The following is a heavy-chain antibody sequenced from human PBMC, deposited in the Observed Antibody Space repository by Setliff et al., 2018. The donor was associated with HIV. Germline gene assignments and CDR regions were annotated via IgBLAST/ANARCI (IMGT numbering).Heavy chain of an antibody. J-gene: IGHJ5*02. Sequence: SETLSLTCTVSGDPIFIGGYYWSWIRQHPGRGLEWIGYIYHTGKTYYNPSLQSRIIMSLDMSQNQFSLKLSSVTAADTAVYYCAKEGNSVDNWLDPWGPGTLVTVSS. CDR2: IYHTGKT. V-gene: IGHV4-31*03. CDR3: AKEGNSVDNWLDP. D-gene: IGHD1-26*01. CDR1: GDPIFIGGYY.